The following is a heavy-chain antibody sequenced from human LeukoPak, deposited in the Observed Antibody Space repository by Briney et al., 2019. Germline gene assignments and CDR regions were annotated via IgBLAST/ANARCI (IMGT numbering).Heavy chain of an antibody. Sequence: GGSLRLSCAASGFTFSSYAMSWVRQVPGKGLEWVSVISGSGDNTYYADSVKGRFTISRDNAKNSLYLQMNSLRDEDTAVYYCARASFQRWLQLGGDWGQGALVTVSS. D-gene: IGHD5-24*01. CDR3: ARASFQRWLQLGGD. V-gene: IGHV3-23*01. CDR1: GFTFSSYA. CDR2: ISGSGDNT. J-gene: IGHJ4*02.